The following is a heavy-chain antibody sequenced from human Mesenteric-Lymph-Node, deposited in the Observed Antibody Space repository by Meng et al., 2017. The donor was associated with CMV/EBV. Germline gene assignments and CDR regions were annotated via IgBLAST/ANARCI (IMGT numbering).Heavy chain of an antibody. J-gene: IGHJ6*02. CDR1: GFTVSSNC. D-gene: IGHD2-8*01. Sequence: GESLKISCAASGFTVSSNCMSWVRQAPGKGLEWVSLIYAGGGTHYADSVKGRFTISRDISKNTLYLQMNSLRVEDTAVYYCARDRSNGGYYYNYGMDVWGQGTTVTVSS. CDR2: IYAGGGT. V-gene: IGHV3-66*02. CDR3: ARDRSNGGYYYNYGMDV.